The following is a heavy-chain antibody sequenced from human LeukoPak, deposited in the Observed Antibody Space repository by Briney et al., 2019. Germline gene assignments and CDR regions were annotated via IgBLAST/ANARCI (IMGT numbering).Heavy chain of an antibody. CDR3: ARDPSRIAAAGT. J-gene: IGHJ4*02. V-gene: IGHV1-69*04. CDR2: ISPILSRA. Sequence: SVKVSCKASGGTFSSYAISWVRQAPGQGLEWMGRISPILSRANYAQKFHGRVTITADKSPSTAYMELSSLRSEDTAVYYCARDPSRIAAAGTWGQGTLVTVSS. CDR1: GGTFSSYA. D-gene: IGHD6-13*01.